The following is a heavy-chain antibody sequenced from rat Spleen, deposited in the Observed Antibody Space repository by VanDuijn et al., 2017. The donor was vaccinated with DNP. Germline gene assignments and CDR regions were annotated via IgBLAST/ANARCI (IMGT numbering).Heavy chain of an antibody. Sequence: EVQLVESGGGLVQPGRSLKLSCAASGFTFSDYNVAWVRQAPKKGLEWVATISASGGSTSYRDSVKGRFTISRDNAKSTLYLQMDSLRSEDTATYYCARHLGDYWGQGVMVTVSS. D-gene: IGHD5-1*01. V-gene: IGHV5-7*01. CDR2: ISASGGST. J-gene: IGHJ2*01. CDR1: GFTFSDYN. CDR3: ARHLGDY.